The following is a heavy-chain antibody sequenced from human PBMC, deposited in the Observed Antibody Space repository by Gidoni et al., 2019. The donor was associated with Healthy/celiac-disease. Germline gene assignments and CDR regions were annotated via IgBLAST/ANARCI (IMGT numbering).Heavy chain of an antibody. CDR2: INPNSGGT. CDR1: GYTFSGHY. Sequence: QVQLVQSGAEVKKPGDSVKVSCKASGYTFSGHYMHWVRQAPGQGLEWMGWINPNSGGTNYAQKFQGWVNMTRDTSISTAYMELSRLRSDDTAVYYCARGVVAAFYYYYGMDVWGQGTTVTVSS. V-gene: IGHV1-2*04. J-gene: IGHJ6*02. CDR3: ARGVVAAFYYYYGMDV. D-gene: IGHD2-15*01.